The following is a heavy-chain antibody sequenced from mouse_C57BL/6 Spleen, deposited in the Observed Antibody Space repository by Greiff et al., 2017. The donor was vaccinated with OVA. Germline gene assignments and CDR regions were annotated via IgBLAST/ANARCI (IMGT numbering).Heavy chain of an antibody. Sequence: EVMLVESGGGLVKPGGSLKLSCAASGFTFSDYGMHWVRQAPEKGLEWVAYISSGSSTIYYADTVKGRFTISRDNAKNTLFLQMTSLRSEDAAMYYCARDGYPYAMDYWGQGTSVTVSS. J-gene: IGHJ4*01. V-gene: IGHV5-17*01. CDR1: GFTFSDYG. CDR3: ARDGYPYAMDY. D-gene: IGHD2-3*01. CDR2: ISSGSSTI.